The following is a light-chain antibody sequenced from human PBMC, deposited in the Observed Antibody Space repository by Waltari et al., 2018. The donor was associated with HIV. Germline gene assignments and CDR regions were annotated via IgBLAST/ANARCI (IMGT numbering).Light chain of an antibody. Sequence: DIQMTQSPSTLSASVGDRVTITCWASQSFSSWLAWYQQKPGKAPKLLIYKASSLESGVPSRFSGSGSGTEFTLTISSLQPDDFATYYCQQYNSYPYTFGQGTKLEIK. CDR1: QSFSSW. CDR3: QQYNSYPYT. V-gene: IGKV1-5*03. J-gene: IGKJ2*01. CDR2: KAS.